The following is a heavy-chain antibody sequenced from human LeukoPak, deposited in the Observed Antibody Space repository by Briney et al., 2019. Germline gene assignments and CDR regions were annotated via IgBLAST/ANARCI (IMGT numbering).Heavy chain of an antibody. CDR1: GFTFSSYA. CDR3: ARQGSAGEGVLFDY. CDR2: ISGSGGST. D-gene: IGHD3-16*01. Sequence: PGGSLRLSCAASGFTFSSYAMSWVRQAPGKGLEWVSAISGSGGSTYYADSVKGRFTISRDNSKNTLYLQMNSLRAEDTAVYYCARQGSAGEGVLFDYWGQGTLVTVSS. V-gene: IGHV3-23*01. J-gene: IGHJ4*02.